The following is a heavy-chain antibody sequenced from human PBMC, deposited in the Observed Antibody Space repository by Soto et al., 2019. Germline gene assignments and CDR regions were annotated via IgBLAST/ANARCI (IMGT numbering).Heavy chain of an antibody. V-gene: IGHV5-10-1*01. CDR3: ARHASITMVRGVIITVAFDI. Sequence: GESLKISCNGSGYSFTSYWISWVRQMPGKGLEWMGRIDPSDSYTNYSPSFQGHVTISADKSISTAYLQWSSLKASDTAMYYCARHASITMVRGVIITVAFDIWGQGTMVTVSS. CDR1: GYSFTSYW. D-gene: IGHD3-10*01. J-gene: IGHJ3*02. CDR2: IDPSDSYT.